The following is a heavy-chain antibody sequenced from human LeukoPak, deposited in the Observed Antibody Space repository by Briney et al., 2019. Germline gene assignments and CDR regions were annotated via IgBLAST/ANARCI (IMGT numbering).Heavy chain of an antibody. Sequence: SSETLSLTCTVSGGSISSYYWSWIRQPAGKGLEWIGRIYTSGSTNYNPSLKSRVTMSVDTSKNQFSLKLSSVTAADTAVYYCVRDGVLLWFGEEANWFDPWGQGTLVTVSS. CDR2: IYTSGST. CDR3: VRDGVLLWFGEEANWFDP. J-gene: IGHJ5*02. D-gene: IGHD3-10*01. V-gene: IGHV4-4*07. CDR1: GGSISSYY.